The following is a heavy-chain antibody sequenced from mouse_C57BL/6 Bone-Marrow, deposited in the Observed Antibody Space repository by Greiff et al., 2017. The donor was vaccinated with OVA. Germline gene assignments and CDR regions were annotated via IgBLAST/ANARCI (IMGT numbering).Heavy chain of an antibody. V-gene: IGHV5-12*01. D-gene: IGHD1-1*01. CDR2: ISNGGGST. J-gene: IGHJ4*01. Sequence: EVHLVESGGGLVQPGGSLKLSCAASGFTFSDYYMYWVRQTPEKRLEWVAYISNGGGSTYYPDNVKGRFTISRDNAKNTLYLQMSRLKSEDTAMYYCARHIYYGSSDYYAMDYWGQGTSVTVSS. CDR1: GFTFSDYY. CDR3: ARHIYYGSSDYYAMDY.